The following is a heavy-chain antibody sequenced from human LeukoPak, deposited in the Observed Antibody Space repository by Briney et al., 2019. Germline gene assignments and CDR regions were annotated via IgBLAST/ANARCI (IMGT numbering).Heavy chain of an antibody. D-gene: IGHD3-10*01. CDR3: ARAGSGDHYYYGMDV. CDR1: GGTFSSYA. CDR2: IIPIFGIA. J-gene: IGHJ6*02. Sequence: SVKVSCKASGGTFSSYAISWVRQAPGQGLEWMGRIIPIFGIANYAQKFQGRVTITADKSTSTAYMELSSLRSEDTAVYYCARAGSGDHYYYGMDVWGQGTTVTVSS. V-gene: IGHV1-69*04.